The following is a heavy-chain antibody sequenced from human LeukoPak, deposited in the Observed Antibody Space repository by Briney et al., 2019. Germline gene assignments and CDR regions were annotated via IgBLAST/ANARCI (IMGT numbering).Heavy chain of an antibody. D-gene: IGHD3-3*01. CDR2: IWYDGSNK. J-gene: IGHJ3*02. CDR1: GFTFSSYG. CDR3: AKNERGYDFWSGYRNDAFDI. V-gene: IGHV3-30*02. Sequence: GGSLRLSCAASGFTFSSYGMHWVRQAPGKGLEWVAVIWYDGSNKYYADSVKGRFTISRDNSKNTLYLQMNSLRAEDTAVYYCAKNERGYDFWSGYRNDAFDIWGQGTMVTVSS.